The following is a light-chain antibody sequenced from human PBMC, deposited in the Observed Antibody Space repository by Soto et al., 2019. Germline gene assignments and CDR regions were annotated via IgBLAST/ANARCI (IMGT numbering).Light chain of an antibody. CDR3: QHGYSTPRT. Sequence: DIQMTQSPSCRSASVLDVVTGSGRASQDIRNYLNWYQQKPGKAPKLLIYDVSNLETGVPSRFSGSGSGTDFTLTISSLQPEDFATYFCQHGYSTPRTFGQGTRLEI. V-gene: IGKV1-39*01. CDR1: QDIRNY. J-gene: IGKJ5*01. CDR2: DVS.